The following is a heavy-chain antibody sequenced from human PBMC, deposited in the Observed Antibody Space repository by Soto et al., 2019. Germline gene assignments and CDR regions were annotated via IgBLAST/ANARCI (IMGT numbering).Heavy chain of an antibody. CDR3: ARKLTVTTGLYYGMDV. Sequence: SVKVSCKASGGTFSSYAISWVRQAPGQGLEWMGGIIPIFGTANYAQKFQGRVTITADESTSTAYMELSSLRSGDTAVYYCARKLTVTTGLYYGMDVWGQGTRVTVSS. D-gene: IGHD4-17*01. CDR2: IIPIFGTA. V-gene: IGHV1-69*13. CDR1: GGTFSSYA. J-gene: IGHJ6*02.